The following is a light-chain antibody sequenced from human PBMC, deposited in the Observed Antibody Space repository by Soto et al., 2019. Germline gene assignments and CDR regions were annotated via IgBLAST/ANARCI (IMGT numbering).Light chain of an antibody. J-gene: IGLJ3*02. CDR2: DNN. CDR1: SSNIGKSY. Sequence: QSVLTQPPSVSAAPGQKVTISCSGRSSNIGKSYVSWYQQPPGTTPKLLIYDNNNRPSGIPDRFSGSKSGTSATLGITGLQTGDEADYYCGTWDTTLRAVVFGGGTQLTVL. CDR3: GTWDTTLRAVV. V-gene: IGLV1-51*01.